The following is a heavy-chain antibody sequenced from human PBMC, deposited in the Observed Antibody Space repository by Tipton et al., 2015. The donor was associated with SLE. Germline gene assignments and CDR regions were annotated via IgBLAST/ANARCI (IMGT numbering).Heavy chain of an antibody. CDR2: IYYSGTT. CDR3: ARHFLEVIKVFGVVRHRMNWFDP. CDR1: GGSISSSDSF. V-gene: IGHV4-39*07. D-gene: IGHD3-3*01. Sequence: TLSPTCTVSGGSISSSDSFWGWIRQSPGKGLEWIATIYYSGTTYYNPSLKSRVSMSLDTSKNQFSLRLSSVTAADTAVYYCARHFLEVIKVFGVVRHRMNWFDPWGQGTLVTVSA. J-gene: IGHJ5*02.